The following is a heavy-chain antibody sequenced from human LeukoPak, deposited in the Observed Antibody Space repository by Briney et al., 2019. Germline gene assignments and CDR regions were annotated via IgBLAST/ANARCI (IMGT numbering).Heavy chain of an antibody. CDR2: IKQDGSEK. CDR3: ARDGALNWNDEFDY. Sequence: SGGSLRLSCAASGFTFSSYWMSWVRQAPGKGLEWVANIKQDGSEKYYVDSVKGRFTISRDNAKNSLYLQMNSRRAEDTAVYYCARDGALNWNDEFDYWGQGTLVTVSS. V-gene: IGHV3-7*03. J-gene: IGHJ4*02. CDR1: GFTFSSYW. D-gene: IGHD1-1*01.